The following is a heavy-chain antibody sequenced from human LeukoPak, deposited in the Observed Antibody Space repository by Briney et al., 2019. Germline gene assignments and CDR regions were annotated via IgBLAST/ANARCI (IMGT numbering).Heavy chain of an antibody. V-gene: IGHV4-34*01. D-gene: IGHD5-24*01. CDR1: GGSFSGYF. Sequence: SETLSLTCAVYGGSFSGYFWTWIRQPPGKGLEWIGEINHSGSTNYNPSLKSRVTISVDTSKNQFSLNLSSVTAADTAVYYCANVGPGRWLQSYYYYYYMAVWGKGTTVTISS. J-gene: IGHJ6*03. CDR3: ANVGPGRWLQSYYYYYYMAV. CDR2: INHSGST.